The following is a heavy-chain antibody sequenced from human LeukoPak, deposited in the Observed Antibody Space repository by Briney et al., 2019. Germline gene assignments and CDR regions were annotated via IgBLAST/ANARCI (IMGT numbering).Heavy chain of an antibody. J-gene: IGHJ4*02. CDR3: ARDGPDHLWELPHYYFDY. D-gene: IGHD1-26*01. CDR2: IKQDGSEI. CDR1: GFTFSTYW. Sequence: GGSLRLSCAASGFTFSTYWMSWVRQSPEKGLEWVANIKQDGSEIYYVDSVKGRFTISRDNAKNSLYLQMNSLRAEDTAVYYCARDGPDHLWELPHYYFDYWGQGTLVTVSS. V-gene: IGHV3-7*01.